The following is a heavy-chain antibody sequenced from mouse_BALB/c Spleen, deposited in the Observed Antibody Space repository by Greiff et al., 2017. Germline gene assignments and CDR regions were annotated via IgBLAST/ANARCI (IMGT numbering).Heavy chain of an antibody. D-gene: IGHD2-3*01. V-gene: IGHV1-87*01. J-gene: IGHJ2*01. CDR2: IYPGDGDT. CDR3: ARTYDGYNDY. CDR1: GYTFTSYW. Sequence: VQLQQSGAELARPGASVKLSCKASGYTFTSYWMQWVKQRPGQGLEWIGAIYPGDGDTRYTQKFKGKATLTADKSSSTAYMQLSSLASEDSAVYYCARTYDGYNDYWGQGTTLTVSA.